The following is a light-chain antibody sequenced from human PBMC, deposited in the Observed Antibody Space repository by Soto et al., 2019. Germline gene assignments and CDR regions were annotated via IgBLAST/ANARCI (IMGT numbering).Light chain of an antibody. Sequence: QSALTQPASVSGSPGQSITISCTGTSSDIGAYNFVSWYQLHPDTAPKLMIYDVTNRPSGVSDRFSGSKSGNTASLTISGLQAEDEADYYCRSYTTSNTLGGGFGGGTKLTVL. J-gene: IGLJ2*01. V-gene: IGLV2-14*01. CDR3: RSYTTSNTLGGG. CDR2: DVT. CDR1: SSDIGAYNF.